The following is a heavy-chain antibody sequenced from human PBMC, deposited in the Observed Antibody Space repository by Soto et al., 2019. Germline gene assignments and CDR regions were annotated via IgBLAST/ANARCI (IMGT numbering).Heavy chain of an antibody. Sequence: SVKVSCKASGGTFSSYAISWVRQAPGQGLEWMGGIIPIFGTANYAQKFQGRVTITADKSTSTVYMELSSLRSEDTAVYYCARDSLLGATRFDYWGQGTLVTVSS. V-gene: IGHV1-69*06. CDR3: ARDSLLGATRFDY. J-gene: IGHJ4*02. D-gene: IGHD1-26*01. CDR1: GGTFSSYA. CDR2: IIPIFGTA.